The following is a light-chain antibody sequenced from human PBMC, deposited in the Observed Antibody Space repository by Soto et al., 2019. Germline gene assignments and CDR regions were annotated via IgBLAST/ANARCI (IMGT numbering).Light chain of an antibody. CDR1: QGIANF. J-gene: IGKJ3*01. V-gene: IGKV1-9*01. CDR3: QQLNSFPIP. Sequence: IQLTQSPSSLSASVGDRVTISCRASQGIANFLAWYQQKPGKAPKLLIYGASTLQSGVPSRFSGSGSGTDFTLTISRLQPEDFATYYCQQLNSFPIPFGPGTKVDIQ. CDR2: GAS.